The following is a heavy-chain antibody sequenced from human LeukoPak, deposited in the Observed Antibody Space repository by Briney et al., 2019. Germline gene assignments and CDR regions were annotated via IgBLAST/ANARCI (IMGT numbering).Heavy chain of an antibody. Sequence: PSETLSLTCTVSGGSISSYYWSWIRQPPGKGLEWIGYIYYSGSTNYNPSLKSRVTISVDTSKNQFSLKLSSVTAAYTAVYYCARDYYDSSGYFDAFDIWGQGTMVTVSS. CDR3: ARDYYDSSGYFDAFDI. D-gene: IGHD3-22*01. J-gene: IGHJ3*02. V-gene: IGHV4-59*01. CDR1: GGSISSYY. CDR2: IYYSGST.